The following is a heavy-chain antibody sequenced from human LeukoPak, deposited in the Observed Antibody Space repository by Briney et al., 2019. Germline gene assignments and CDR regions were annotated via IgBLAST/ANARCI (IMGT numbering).Heavy chain of an antibody. CDR1: GFTVSSNY. CDR3: ARDLYSGSPPYYYYYYMDV. D-gene: IGHD1-26*01. Sequence: PGGSLRLSCAASGFTVSSNYMSWVRQAPGKGLEWVSVIYSGGSTYYADSVKGRFTISRDSSKNTLYLQMNSLRAEDTAVYYCARDLYSGSPPYYYYYYMDVWGKGTTVTISS. CDR2: IYSGGST. V-gene: IGHV3-66*01. J-gene: IGHJ6*03.